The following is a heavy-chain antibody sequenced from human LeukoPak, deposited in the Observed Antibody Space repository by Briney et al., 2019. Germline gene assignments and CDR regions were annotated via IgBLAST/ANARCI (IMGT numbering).Heavy chain of an antibody. CDR3: ARGGIAPLVRY. Sequence: GESLKISCKGSGYSFSNYWIGWVRQMPGKGLEWMGIIYPGDSDTRYSPSFQGQVTISADRSMSTAYLQWRSLKASDTAMYYCARGGIAPLVRYWGQGTLVTVSS. D-gene: IGHD6-13*01. J-gene: IGHJ4*02. CDR2: IYPGDSDT. V-gene: IGHV5-51*01. CDR1: GYSFSNYW.